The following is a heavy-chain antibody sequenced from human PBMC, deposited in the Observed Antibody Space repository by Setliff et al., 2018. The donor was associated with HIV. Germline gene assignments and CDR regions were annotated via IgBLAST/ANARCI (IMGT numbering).Heavy chain of an antibody. CDR3: ARTTRHDGAAYDAFDL. Sequence: SETLSLTCIVSGDSIRGGDFYWTWIRQSPGKGLEWIGYVYWSGTAHYNPSLNGRVTISVDTSENQFSLKLDSLTAADSAVYYCARTTRHDGAAYDAFDLWGQGTLVTVSS. CDR1: GDSIRGGDFY. J-gene: IGHJ3*01. V-gene: IGHV4-30-4*01. D-gene: IGHD1-1*01. CDR2: VYWSGTA.